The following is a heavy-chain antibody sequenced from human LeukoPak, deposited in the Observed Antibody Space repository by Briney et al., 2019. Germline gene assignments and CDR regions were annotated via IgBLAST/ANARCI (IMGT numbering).Heavy chain of an antibody. CDR1: GFTFSIYS. Sequence: GGSLRLSCAASGFTFSIYSMHWVRQAPGKGLEWVSAISGSGGSTYYADSVKGRFTISRDNSKNTLYLQMNSLRAEDTAVYYCAKDQGQEWLARDYFDYWGQGTLVTVSS. V-gene: IGHV3-23*01. D-gene: IGHD6-19*01. CDR2: ISGSGGST. CDR3: AKDQGQEWLARDYFDY. J-gene: IGHJ4*02.